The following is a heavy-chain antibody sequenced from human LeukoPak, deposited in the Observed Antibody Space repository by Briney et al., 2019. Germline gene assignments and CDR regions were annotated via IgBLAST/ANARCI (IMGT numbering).Heavy chain of an antibody. CDR3: AKDRVIVVVITAQFDY. J-gene: IGHJ4*02. CDR2: IGGSGDTT. V-gene: IGHV3-23*01. Sequence: GGSLRLSCGASGFTFTTYAMSWVRQAPGKGLEWVSVIGGSGDTTFYADSVKGRFTISRDNSKNTLYLQMNSLRAEDTAVYYCAKDRVIVVVITAQFDYWGQGTLVTVSS. D-gene: IGHD3-22*01. CDR1: GFTFTTYA.